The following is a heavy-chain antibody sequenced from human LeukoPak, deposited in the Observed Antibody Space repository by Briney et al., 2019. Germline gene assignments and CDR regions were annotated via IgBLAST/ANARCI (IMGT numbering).Heavy chain of an antibody. V-gene: IGHV4-59*01. CDR1: GGSISSYY. CDR2: IYYSGST. D-gene: IGHD3-10*01. J-gene: IGHJ4*02. Sequence: SETLSLTCTVSGGSISSYYWSWIRQPPGKGLEWIGYIYYSGSTNYNPSLKSRVTISVDTSKNQFSLKLSSVTAADTAVYYCARGFLWFGELSLDYWGQGTLVTASS. CDR3: ARGFLWFGELSLDY.